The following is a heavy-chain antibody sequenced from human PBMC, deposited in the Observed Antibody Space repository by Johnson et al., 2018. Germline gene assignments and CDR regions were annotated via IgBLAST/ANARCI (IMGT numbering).Heavy chain of an antibody. Sequence: VQLVQSGAEVKKPGESXKISCKGSGYNFSTYWIGWVRQMPGKGLEYMGIIYPGDSDTSYSPSFQGQVTISADKSITTAYSQGSSLKAPDTAIYYCVRRGAVAAAPVDYWGQGTLVTVSS. V-gene: IGHV5-51*03. CDR1: GYNFSTYW. CDR3: VRRGAVAAAPVDY. D-gene: IGHD6-19*01. J-gene: IGHJ4*02. CDR2: IYPGDSDT.